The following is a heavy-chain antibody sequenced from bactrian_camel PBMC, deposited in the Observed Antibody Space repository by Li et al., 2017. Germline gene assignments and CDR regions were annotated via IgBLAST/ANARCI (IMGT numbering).Heavy chain of an antibody. Sequence: HVQLVESGGGLVLPGGSLRLSCAASGFTFTTNYMNWVRQAPGKGLEWVSFINGAGDTLYYADSVKGRFTISRDNAKNTLSLLMNNLKTEDTAVYYCASSISRKYWGQGTQVTVS. CDR3: ASSISRKY. CDR2: INGAGDTL. V-gene: IGHV3S1*01. J-gene: IGHJ4*01. CDR1: GFTFTTNY.